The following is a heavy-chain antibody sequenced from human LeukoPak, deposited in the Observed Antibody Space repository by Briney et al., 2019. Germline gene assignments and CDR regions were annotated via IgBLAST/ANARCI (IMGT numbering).Heavy chain of an antibody. J-gene: IGHJ5*02. Sequence: ASVKVSCKASGGTFSSYTISWVRQAPGQGLEWMGWISAYNGNTNYAQKLQGRVTMTTDTSTSTAYMELRSLRSDDTAVYYCARDVSPLAAAGITPYNWFDPWGQGTLVTVSS. CDR2: ISAYNGNT. V-gene: IGHV1-18*01. D-gene: IGHD6-13*01. CDR3: ARDVSPLAAAGITPYNWFDP. CDR1: GGTFSSYT.